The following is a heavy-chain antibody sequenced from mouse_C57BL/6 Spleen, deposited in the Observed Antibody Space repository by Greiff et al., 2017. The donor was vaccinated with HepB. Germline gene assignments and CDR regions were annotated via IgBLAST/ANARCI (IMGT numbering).Heavy chain of an antibody. J-gene: IGHJ4*01. CDR3: TRWTTVVEDYAMDY. CDR2: IYPGNSDT. V-gene: IGHV1-5*01. CDR1: GYTFTSYW. D-gene: IGHD1-1*01. Sequence: VQLKQSGTVLARPGASVKMSCKTSGYTFTSYWMHWVKQRPGQGLEWIGAIYPGNSDTSYNQKFKGKAKLTAVTSASTAYMALSSLTNEDSAVYYGTRWTTVVEDYAMDYWGQGTSVTVSS.